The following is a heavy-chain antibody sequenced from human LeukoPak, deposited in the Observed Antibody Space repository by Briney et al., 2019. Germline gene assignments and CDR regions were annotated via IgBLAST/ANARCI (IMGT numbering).Heavy chain of an antibody. Sequence: SETQSLTCAVYGGSFSGYYWSWIRQPPGKGLEWIGEINHSGSTNYNPSLKSRVTISVDTPKNQFSLKLSSVTAADTAVYYCARMANGGVYYYDSSGSALDYWGQGTLVTVSS. CDR1: GGSFSGYY. CDR2: INHSGST. D-gene: IGHD3-22*01. CDR3: ARMANGGVYYYDSSGSALDY. V-gene: IGHV4-34*01. J-gene: IGHJ4*02.